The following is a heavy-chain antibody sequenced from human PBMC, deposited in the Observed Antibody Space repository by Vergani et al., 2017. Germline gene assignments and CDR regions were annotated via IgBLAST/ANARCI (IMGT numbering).Heavy chain of an antibody. Sequence: QVQLVESGGGLVKPGGSLRLSCAASGFTFSDYYMSWIRQAPGKGLEWVSYISSSSSYTNYADSVKGRFTISRDNAKNSLYLQMNSLRAEDTAVYYCARVVPLYDFWSGYYHPNWFDPWGQGTLVTVSS. J-gene: IGHJ5*02. CDR1: GFTFSDYY. CDR3: ARVVPLYDFWSGYYHPNWFDP. D-gene: IGHD3-3*01. V-gene: IGHV3-11*06. CDR2: ISSSSSYT.